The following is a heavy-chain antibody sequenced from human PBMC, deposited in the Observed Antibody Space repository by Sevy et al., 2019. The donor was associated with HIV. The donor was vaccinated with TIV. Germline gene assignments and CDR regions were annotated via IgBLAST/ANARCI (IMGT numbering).Heavy chain of an antibody. Sequence: GGSLRLSCAASGFSFSSYGMHWVRQAPGKGLEWMSYIQYDGSNKDYADSVKGRFTISGDNSKNTLYLQMNSLRVEGTAVSYCVKEGGGEGGDHWGQGTLVTVSS. V-gene: IGHV3-30*02. CDR2: IQYDGSNK. CDR1: GFSFSSYG. J-gene: IGHJ4*02. CDR3: VKEGGGEGGDH. D-gene: IGHD2-21*01.